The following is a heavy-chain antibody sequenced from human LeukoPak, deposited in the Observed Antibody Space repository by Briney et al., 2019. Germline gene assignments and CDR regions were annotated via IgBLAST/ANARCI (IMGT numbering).Heavy chain of an antibody. V-gene: IGHV4-39*01. CDR2: IYYSGST. D-gene: IGHD5-12*01. CDR3: ARRVAYSGYAP. CDR1: GGSISSSSYY. Sequence: SETLSLTCTVSGGSISSSSYYWGWIRQPPGKGLEWIGSIYYSGSTYYNPSLKSRVTISVDTSRNQFSLKLSSVTAADTAVYYCARRVAYSGYAPWGQGTTVTVSS. J-gene: IGHJ6*02.